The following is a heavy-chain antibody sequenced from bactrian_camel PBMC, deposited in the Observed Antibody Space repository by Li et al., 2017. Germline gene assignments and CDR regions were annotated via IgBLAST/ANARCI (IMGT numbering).Heavy chain of an antibody. V-gene: IGHV3S53*01. J-gene: IGHJ4*01. CDR1: GYTYSSNC. CDR2: IDSDGDT. Sequence: SGGGSVQPGGSLRLSCDASGYTYSSNCMGWFSQAPGKEREGIATIDSDGDTAYVESMKGRFTISVDNAKNTLYLQMNSLNPEDTGTYTCAADPGGGRWSCEYNRWGQGTQVTVS. D-gene: IGHD2*01. CDR3: AADPGGGRWSCEYNR.